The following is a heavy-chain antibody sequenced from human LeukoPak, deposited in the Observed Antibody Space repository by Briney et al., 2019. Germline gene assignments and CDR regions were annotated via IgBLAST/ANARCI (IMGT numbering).Heavy chain of an antibody. CDR3: ARSYYYYYMDV. Sequence: ASVKVSCKASGYTFTSYDINWVRQATGQGLEWMGRMNPNSGNTGYAQKFQGRVTITRNTSISTAYMELSSLRSEDTAVYYCARSYYYYYMDVWGKGTTVTVSS. CDR1: GYTFTSYD. V-gene: IGHV1-8*03. J-gene: IGHJ6*03. CDR2: MNPNSGNT.